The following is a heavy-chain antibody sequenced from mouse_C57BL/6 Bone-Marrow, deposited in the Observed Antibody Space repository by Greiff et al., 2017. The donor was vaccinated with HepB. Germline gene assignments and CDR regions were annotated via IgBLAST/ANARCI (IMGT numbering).Heavy chain of an antibody. CDR3: ANYYGSSYWYFDV. CDR2: ISTYYGDA. CDR1: GYTFTDYA. V-gene: IGHV1-67*01. J-gene: IGHJ1*03. D-gene: IGHD1-1*01. Sequence: VQLQQSGPELVRPGVSVKISCKGSGYTFTDYAMHWVKQSHAKSLEWIGVISTYYGDASYNQKFKDKATMTVEKSSSTAYMELARLTSEDSAVYYCANYYGSSYWYFDVWGTGTTVTVSS.